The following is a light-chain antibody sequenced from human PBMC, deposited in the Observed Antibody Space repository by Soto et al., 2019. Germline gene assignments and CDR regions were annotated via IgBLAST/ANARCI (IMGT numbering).Light chain of an antibody. CDR1: QSVSSNY. CDR2: GAF. V-gene: IGKV3-20*01. Sequence: EIVLTQSPGTLSLSPGERATFSCRASQSVSSNYLAWYQQKPGQAPRLLIYGAFKRATGIPDRFSGSGSGTDFTLTISSLQSDDIAVYYCQQYHNWPAFGQGTKVEIK. CDR3: QQYHNWPA. J-gene: IGKJ1*01.